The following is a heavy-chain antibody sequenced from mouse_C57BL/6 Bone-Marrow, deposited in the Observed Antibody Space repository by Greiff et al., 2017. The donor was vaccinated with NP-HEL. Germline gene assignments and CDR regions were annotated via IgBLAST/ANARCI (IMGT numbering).Heavy chain of an antibody. CDR1: GYTFTDYY. CDR2: INPYNGGT. CDR3: ARQIYYGYAWFAY. J-gene: IGHJ3*01. Sequence: VQLQQSGPVLVKPGASVKMSCKASGYTFTDYYMNWVKQSPGQSLEWIGVINPYNGGTSYNQKFKGKATLTVDKSSSTAYMELNSLTSEDSACYCCARQIYYGYAWFAYWGQGTLVTVSA. D-gene: IGHD2-2*01. V-gene: IGHV1-19*01.